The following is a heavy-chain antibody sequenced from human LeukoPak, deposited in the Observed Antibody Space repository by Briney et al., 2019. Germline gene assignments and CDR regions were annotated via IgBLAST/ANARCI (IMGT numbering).Heavy chain of an antibody. CDR2: IYYSGST. CDR1: GGSVSSGGYY. CDR3: ARESPSASFDY. V-gene: IGHV4-61*08. J-gene: IGHJ4*02. Sequence: KPSETLSLTCTVSGGSVSSGGYYWSWIRQPPGKGLEWIGYIYYSGSTNYNPSLKSRVTISVDTSKNQFSLKLSSVTAADTAVYYCARESPSASFDYWGQGTLVTVSS.